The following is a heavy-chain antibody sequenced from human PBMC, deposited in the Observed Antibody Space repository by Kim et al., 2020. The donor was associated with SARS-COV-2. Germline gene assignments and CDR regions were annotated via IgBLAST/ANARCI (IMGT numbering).Heavy chain of an antibody. D-gene: IGHD3-10*01. Sequence: SETLSLTCTVSGGSISSGGYYWSWIRQHPGKGLEWFGYIYYSGSTYYNPSLKSRVTISVDTSKNQFSLKLSTVTAADTAVYYCARSGGSKFPYWGQGTLVTVSS. CDR1: GGSISSGGYY. J-gene: IGHJ4*02. CDR3: ARSGGSKFPY. V-gene: IGHV4-31*03. CDR2: IYYSGST.